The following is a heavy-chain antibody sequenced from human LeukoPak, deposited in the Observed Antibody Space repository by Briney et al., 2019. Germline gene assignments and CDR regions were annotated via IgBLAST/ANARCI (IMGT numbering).Heavy chain of an antibody. Sequence: GGSLRLSCSASGFTFSYYAMHWVRQTAGKGLEFVSGISSNGGSTYYADSLKGRFTISRDNAKNTLYLQMNSLRAEDTAVYYCARALHFDSGGYSNYGMDVWGQGTTVTVSS. D-gene: IGHD3-22*01. CDR3: ARALHFDSGGYSNYGMDV. CDR2: ISSNGGST. J-gene: IGHJ6*02. V-gene: IGHV3-64*04. CDR1: GFTFSYYA.